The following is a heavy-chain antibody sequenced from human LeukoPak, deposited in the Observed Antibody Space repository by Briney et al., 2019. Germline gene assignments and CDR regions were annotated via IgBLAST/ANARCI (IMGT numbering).Heavy chain of an antibody. CDR2: ISSSSSII. V-gene: IGHV3-48*04. CDR3: ARAPHNWRPNDAFDI. J-gene: IGHJ3*02. Sequence: GGSLRLSCAASGFTFSSYSMKWVRQAPGKGLEWVSYISSSSSIIYYADSVKGRFTISRDNAKNTLYLQMNSLRAEDTAVYYCARAPHNWRPNDAFDIWGQGTMVTVSS. CDR1: GFTFSSYS. D-gene: IGHD1-20*01.